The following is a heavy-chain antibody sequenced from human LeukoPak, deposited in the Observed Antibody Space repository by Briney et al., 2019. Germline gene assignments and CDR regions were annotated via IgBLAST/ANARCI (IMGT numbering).Heavy chain of an antibody. CDR1: GFTFTSHG. D-gene: IGHD6-13*01. V-gene: IGHV3-74*01. CDR3: GRGGKVEQLVLAR. CDR2: ISSDGSST. J-gene: IGHJ4*02. Sequence: GGSLRLSCAASGFTFTSHGMNWVRQAPGKGLVWVSRISSDGSSTTYADSVKGRFTISRDNAKNTLYLQMNSLRAEDTAVYYCGRGGKVEQLVLARWGQGSLVTVSS.